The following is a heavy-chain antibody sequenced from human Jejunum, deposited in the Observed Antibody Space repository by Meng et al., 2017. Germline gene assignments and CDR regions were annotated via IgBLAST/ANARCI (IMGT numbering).Heavy chain of an antibody. D-gene: IGHD3-22*01. CDR1: GYSFITYA. CDR3: ARTIRSGITMLVVVRRYGVDV. V-gene: IGHV7-4-1*02. J-gene: IGHJ6*02. Sequence: ASVKVSCKASGYSFITYAMNWVRQAPGQGPEWMGWINPNTGNPTYAQGFAGRFVFSLDTSVSTAYLQISNLTAEDTAVYYCARTIRSGITMLVVVRRYGVDVWGQGTTVTVSS. CDR2: INPNTGNP.